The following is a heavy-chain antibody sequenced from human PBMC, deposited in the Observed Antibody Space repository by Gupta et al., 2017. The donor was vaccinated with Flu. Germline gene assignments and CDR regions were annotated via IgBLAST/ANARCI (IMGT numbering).Heavy chain of an antibody. V-gene: IGHV3-30*18. CDR2: ISYDVSNK. D-gene: IGHD3-22*01. J-gene: IGHJ6*02. CDR3: AKDRHYCDSSGHYYGMDV. Sequence: QVQLVESGGGVVQPGRSWKLSFADSAFTFRSEGMHWVRQSPCKGMEGVAVISYDVSNKYDADSVKGRFTISRDNSKNTRYLQMNSLRAEDTAVYYCAKDRHYCDSSGHYYGMDVWGQGTTVTVSS. CDR1: AFTFRSEG.